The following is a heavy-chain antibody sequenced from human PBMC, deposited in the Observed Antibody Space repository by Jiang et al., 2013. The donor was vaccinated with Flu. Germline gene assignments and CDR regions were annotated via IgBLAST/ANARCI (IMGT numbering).Heavy chain of an antibody. CDR3: ARRGIYDSSGRYAFDI. D-gene: IGHD3-22*01. Sequence: SGYTFTSYDINWVRQATGQGLEWMGWMNPNSGNTGYAQKFQGRVTMTRNTSISTAYMELSSLRSEDTAVYYCARRGIYDSSGRYAFDIWGQGTEVTVSS. CDR2: MNPNSGNT. V-gene: IGHV1-8*01. CDR1: GYTFTSYD. J-gene: IGHJ3*02.